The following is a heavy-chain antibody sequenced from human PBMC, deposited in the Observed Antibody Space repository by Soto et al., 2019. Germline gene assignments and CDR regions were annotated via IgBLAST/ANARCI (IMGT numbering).Heavy chain of an antibody. CDR2: VSNSGSST. CDR3: AKHSRETTTCCGED. Sequence: GSLRLSCAASGFTFRDYAMSWVRQAPGRGLEWVSGVSNSGSSTYYADSVKGRFTISRDNSKNTLYLQMNSLRAEDTAVYYCAKHSRETTTCCGEDWGQGTRVTVSS. V-gene: IGHV3-23*01. D-gene: IGHD2-2*01. J-gene: IGHJ4*02. CDR1: GFTFRDYA.